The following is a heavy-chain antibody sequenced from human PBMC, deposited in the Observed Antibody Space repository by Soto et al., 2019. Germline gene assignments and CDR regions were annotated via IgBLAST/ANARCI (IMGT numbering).Heavy chain of an antibody. CDR1: EFTFRSYE. V-gene: IGHV3-48*03. CDR2: ISSRGRTI. CDR3: ARGVVGYSYGYEY. D-gene: IGHD5-18*01. Sequence: EVQLVESGGGLVQPGGSLRLSCVVSEFTFRSYEMNWVRQAPGKGLEWVSYISSRGRTIYYADSVKGRFTISRDNAKNSLYLQMNSLRAEDTAVYYCARGVVGYSYGYEYWGQGTLVTVSS. J-gene: IGHJ4*02.